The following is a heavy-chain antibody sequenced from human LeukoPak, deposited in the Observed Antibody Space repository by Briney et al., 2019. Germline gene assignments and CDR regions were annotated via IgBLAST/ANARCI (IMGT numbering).Heavy chain of an antibody. Sequence: GGALRLSCAAPGFPFSSYSMDWGRQAPGKGVEWVSYISSSSSTIYYADSVKGRFTISRDNAENSLYLQMNSLRDEDTAVYYCARDFHYGMDVWGQGTTVTVSS. CDR2: ISSSSSTI. V-gene: IGHV3-48*02. CDR3: ARDFHYGMDV. J-gene: IGHJ6*02. CDR1: GFPFSSYS.